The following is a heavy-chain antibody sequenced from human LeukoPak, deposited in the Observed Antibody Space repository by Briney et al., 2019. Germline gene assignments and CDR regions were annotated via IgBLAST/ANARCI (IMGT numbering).Heavy chain of an antibody. CDR3: ASKTWDRGMDV. V-gene: IGHV3-21*01. J-gene: IGHJ6*02. CDR2: ISGSSTYI. CDR1: GFTFSTYN. D-gene: IGHD1-26*01. Sequence: PGGSLRLSCAASGFTFSTYNMNWVRQAPEKGLEWVSSISGSSTYIYYADSVKGRFTISRDNAKNSLYLQMNSLGVEDTAVYYCASKTWDRGMDVWGQGTTVTVSS.